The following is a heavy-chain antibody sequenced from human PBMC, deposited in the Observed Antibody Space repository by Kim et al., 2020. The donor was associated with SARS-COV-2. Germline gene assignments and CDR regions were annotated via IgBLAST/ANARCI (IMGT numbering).Heavy chain of an antibody. CDR2: ISGSGGST. CDR1: GFTFSSYA. J-gene: IGHJ4*02. Sequence: GGSLRLSCAASGFTFSSYAMSWVRQAPGKGLEWVSAISGSGGSTYYADSVKGRFTISRDNSKNTLYLQMNSLRAEDTAVYYCAKSCQAGSSIAARPILYFDYWGQGTLVTVSS. V-gene: IGHV3-23*01. CDR3: AKSCQAGSSIAARPILYFDY. D-gene: IGHD6-6*01.